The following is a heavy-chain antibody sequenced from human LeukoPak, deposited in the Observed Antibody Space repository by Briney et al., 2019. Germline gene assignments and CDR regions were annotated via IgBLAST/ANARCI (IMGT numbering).Heavy chain of an antibody. CDR1: GGSISSGSYY. J-gene: IGHJ4*02. CDR3: AREILWFGELLVVEYYFDY. Sequence: PSQTLSLTCTVSGGSISSGSYYWSWIRQPAGKGLEWIGRIYTSGSTNYNPSLKSRVTISVDTSKNQFSLKLSSVTAADTAVYYCAREILWFGELLVVEYYFDYWGQGTLVTVSS. CDR2: IYTSGST. V-gene: IGHV4-61*02. D-gene: IGHD3-10*01.